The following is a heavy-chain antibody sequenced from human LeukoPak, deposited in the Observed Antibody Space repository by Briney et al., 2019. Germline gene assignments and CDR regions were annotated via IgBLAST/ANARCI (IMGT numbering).Heavy chain of an antibody. V-gene: IGHV4-39*01. CDR3: ARRPAPYDFWSGEPTFGYFDY. D-gene: IGHD3-3*01. CDR1: GGSITSSSHY. CDR2: IYYSGDT. Sequence: SETLSLTCTVSGGSITSSSHYWGWIRQPPGEGLEWIGSIYYSGDTYYNPSLKSRVTISVDTSKSQFSLRLSSVTAADTAVYYCARRPAPYDFWSGEPTFGYFDYWGQGTLVTVSS. J-gene: IGHJ4*02.